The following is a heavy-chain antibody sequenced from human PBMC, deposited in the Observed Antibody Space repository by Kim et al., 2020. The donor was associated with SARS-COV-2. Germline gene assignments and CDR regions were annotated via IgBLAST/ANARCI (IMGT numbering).Heavy chain of an antibody. V-gene: IGHV4-34*01. Sequence: SETLSLTCAVYGGSFSGYYWSWIRQPPGKGLEWIGEINHSGSTNYNPSLKSRVTISVDTSKNQFSLKLSSVTAADTAVYYCARDATYYYGSGSYLLPARMNWFDPWGQGTLVTVSS. CDR1: GGSFSGYY. CDR2: INHSGST. D-gene: IGHD3-10*01. CDR3: ARDATYYYGSGSYLLPARMNWFDP. J-gene: IGHJ5*02.